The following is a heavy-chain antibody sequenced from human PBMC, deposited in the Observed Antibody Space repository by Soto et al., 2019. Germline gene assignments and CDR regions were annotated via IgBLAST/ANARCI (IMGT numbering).Heavy chain of an antibody. CDR3: AHSPLYYDILTGYHPFDY. D-gene: IGHD3-9*01. J-gene: IGHJ4*02. V-gene: IGHV2-5*02. Sequence: KESGPTLVKPTQTLTLTCTFSGFSLSTSGVGVGWIRQPPGKALEWLALIYWDDDKRYSPSLKSRLTITKDTSKNQVVLTMTNMDPVDTATYYCAHSPLYYDILTGYHPFDYWGQGTLVTVSS. CDR2: IYWDDDK. CDR1: GFSLSTSGVG.